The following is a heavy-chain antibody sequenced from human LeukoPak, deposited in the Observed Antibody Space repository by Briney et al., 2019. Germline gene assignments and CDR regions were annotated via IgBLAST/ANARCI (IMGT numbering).Heavy chain of an antibody. CDR1: GYTFTSYG. J-gene: IGHJ3*02. CDR3: ARGPDSSGCYILGHAFDI. V-gene: IGHV1-18*01. CDR2: ISAYNGNT. D-gene: IGHD6-19*01. Sequence: GASVKVSCKASGYTFTSYGISWVRQAPGQGLEWMGWISAYNGNTNYAQKLQGRVTMNTDTSTSTAYMELRSLRSDDTAVYYCARGPDSSGCYILGHAFDIWGQGTMVTVSS.